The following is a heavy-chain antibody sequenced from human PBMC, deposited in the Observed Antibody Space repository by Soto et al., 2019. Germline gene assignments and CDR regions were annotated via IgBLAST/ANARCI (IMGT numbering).Heavy chain of an antibody. CDR3: VKDTSGSFWGYFHH. V-gene: IGHV3-43*01. Sequence: GGSLRLSCEVSGFTFNDCITHWVRQTPGKSPEWVSFISGDGGKTYYAGSVRGRFTISRDNNKKSLYLQMDSLRPEDSALYYCVKDTSGSFWGYFHHWGQGTLVTVSS. CDR1: GFTFNDCI. D-gene: IGHD1-26*01. J-gene: IGHJ1*01. CDR2: ISGDGGKT.